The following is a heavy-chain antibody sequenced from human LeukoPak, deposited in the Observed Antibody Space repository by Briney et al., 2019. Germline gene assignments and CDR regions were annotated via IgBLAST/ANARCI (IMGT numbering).Heavy chain of an antibody. CDR1: GFTFSDYY. Sequence: SGGSLRLSCAASGFTFSDYYMSWIRQAPGKGLEWVSYISSSGSTIYYADSVKGRFTISRDNAKNSLYLQMNSLRAEDTAVYYCAKTSQGHPPYYCSMDVWGQGTTVTVSS. J-gene: IGHJ6*02. CDR3: AKTSQGHPPYYCSMDV. CDR2: ISSSGSTI. V-gene: IGHV3-11*01.